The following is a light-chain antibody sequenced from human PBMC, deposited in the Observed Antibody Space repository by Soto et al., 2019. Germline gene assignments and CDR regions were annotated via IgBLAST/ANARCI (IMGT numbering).Light chain of an antibody. J-gene: IGLJ1*01. Sequence: QSVLTQPASVSGSPGQSITISCTGTSSDVGGYNYVSWYQQHPGKAPKLMIYDVNNRPSGVSNRFSGSKSGSTASLTISGLQAEDEADYYCSSYTNSIYVFRTGTKVTVL. CDR1: SSDVGGYNY. CDR2: DVN. V-gene: IGLV2-14*01. CDR3: SSYTNSIYV.